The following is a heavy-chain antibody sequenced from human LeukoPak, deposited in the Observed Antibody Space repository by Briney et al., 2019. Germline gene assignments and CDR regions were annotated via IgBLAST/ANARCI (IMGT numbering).Heavy chain of an antibody. Sequence: ETLSLTCAVYGGSFSGYYWSWIRQPPGKGLEWIGEINHSGSTNYNPSLKSRVTISVDTSKNQFSLKLSSVTAADTAVYYCARGLGGCYSTSCPSNWFDPWGQGTLVTVSS. CDR1: GGSFSGYY. D-gene: IGHD2-2*01. CDR2: INHSGST. V-gene: IGHV4-34*01. J-gene: IGHJ5*02. CDR3: ARGLGGCYSTSCPSNWFDP.